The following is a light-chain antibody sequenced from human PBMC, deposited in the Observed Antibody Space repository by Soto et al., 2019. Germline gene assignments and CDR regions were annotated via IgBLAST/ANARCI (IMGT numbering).Light chain of an antibody. CDR2: ANT. Sequence: QSVLTQPPSVSGAPGQRVTISCTGSSSYIGAGYDVHWYQQLPGTAPKHLIYANTNRPSGVPDRFSGSKSGTSASLAITGLQAEDEADYYCQSYDDSLGGHVIFGGGTKLTVL. CDR1: SSYIGAGYD. CDR3: QSYDDSLGGHVI. V-gene: IGLV1-40*01. J-gene: IGLJ2*01.